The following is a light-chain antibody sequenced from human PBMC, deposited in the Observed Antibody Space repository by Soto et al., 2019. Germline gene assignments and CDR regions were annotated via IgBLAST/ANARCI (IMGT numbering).Light chain of an antibody. CDR1: SSDVGAYDY. J-gene: IGLJ1*01. Sequence: QSVLTQPASVSGSPGQLITISCTGTSSDVGAYDYVSWYQQHPDKAPKLMIYEVSNRPSGVSNRFSGSKSVNTATLTISGLQANDEADYYCSSYTSSSTRVFGTGTKVTVL. V-gene: IGLV2-14*03. CDR2: EVS. CDR3: SSYTSSSTRV.